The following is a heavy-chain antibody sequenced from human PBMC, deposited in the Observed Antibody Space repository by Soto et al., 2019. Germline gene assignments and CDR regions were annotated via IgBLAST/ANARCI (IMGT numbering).Heavy chain of an antibody. D-gene: IGHD3-22*01. CDR1: GGSISSGGYY. J-gene: IGHJ4*02. CDR3: ARWDYYDSSGYPSFDY. Sequence: PSETLSLTCTVSGGSISSGGYYWSWIRQHPGKGMEWIGYIYYSGSTYYNPSLKSRVTISVDTSKNQFSLKLSSVTAADTAVYYCARWDYYDSSGYPSFDYWGQGTLVTVSS. CDR2: IYYSGST. V-gene: IGHV4-30-4*08.